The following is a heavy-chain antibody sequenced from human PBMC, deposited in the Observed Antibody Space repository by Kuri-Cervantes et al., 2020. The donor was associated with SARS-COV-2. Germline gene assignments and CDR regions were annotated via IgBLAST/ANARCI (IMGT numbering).Heavy chain of an antibody. CDR3: ARPTRGKLD. CDR1: GYSFTGYW. J-gene: IGHJ4*02. V-gene: IGHV5-51*01. Sequence: GESLKISCKGSGYSFTGYWIAWVRQMPGKGPECMGIIYPGDSDTRYSPSFQGQVTISADKSINTAYLQWSSLKASNTAMYYCARPTRGKLDWGPGTLVTVSS. D-gene: IGHD1-7*01. CDR2: IYPGDSDT.